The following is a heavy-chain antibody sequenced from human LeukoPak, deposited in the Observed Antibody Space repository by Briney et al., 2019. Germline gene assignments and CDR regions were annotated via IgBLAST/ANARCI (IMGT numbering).Heavy chain of an antibody. Sequence: PSETLSLTCVVSGGSISSYYWSWIRQPPGKGLEWIGYIYYSGSTNYNPSLKSRVTISVGTSKNQFSLKLSSVTAADTAVYYCARERPESYYDSSGYLDYWGQGTLVTVSS. J-gene: IGHJ4*02. CDR1: GGSISSYY. CDR2: IYYSGST. D-gene: IGHD3-22*01. CDR3: ARERPESYYDSSGYLDY. V-gene: IGHV4-59*01.